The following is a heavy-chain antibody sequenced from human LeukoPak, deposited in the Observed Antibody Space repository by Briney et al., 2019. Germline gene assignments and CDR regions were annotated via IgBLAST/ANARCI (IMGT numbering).Heavy chain of an antibody. V-gene: IGHV5-51*01. CDR2: IYPGDSDT. D-gene: IGHD6-6*01. J-gene: IGHJ4*02. CDR1: GYSVTSYW. CDR3: ARSPLGAARSAGLDY. Sequence: GESLKISCKGSGYSVTSYWIGWVRQMPGKRLEWMGSIYPGDSDTRYSPSFQRHGTTSPDTSTSAPYLSRSSASPSRTPTYYSARSPLGAARSAGLDYWGQGTLVTVSS.